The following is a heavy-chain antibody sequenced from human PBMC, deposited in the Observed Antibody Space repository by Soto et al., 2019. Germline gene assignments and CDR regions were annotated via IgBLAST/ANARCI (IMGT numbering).Heavy chain of an antibody. CDR3: RCAGTTVTTDPFDY. CDR2: IKSKTDGGTT. D-gene: IGHD4-17*01. V-gene: IGHV3-15*07. Sequence: EVQLVESGGGLVKPGGSLRLSCAASGFTFSNAWMNWVRQAPGKGLEWVDRIKSKTDGGTTDYAAPVKGRFTISRDDSKNTLYLQMNSLKTEDTAVYYCRCAGTTVTTDPFDYWGQGTLVTVSS. J-gene: IGHJ4*02. CDR1: GFTFSNAW.